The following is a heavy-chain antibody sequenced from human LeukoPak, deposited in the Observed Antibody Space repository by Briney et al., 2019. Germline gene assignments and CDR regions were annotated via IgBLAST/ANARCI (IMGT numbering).Heavy chain of an antibody. CDR1: GGSISSYY. D-gene: IGHD2-15*01. CDR2: IHYSRST. V-gene: IGHV4-59*01. Sequence: PSETLSLTCTVSGGSISSYYWSWIRQPPGKGLEWIGYIHYSRSTNYNPSLKSRVIISVDTSKNQFSLKLSSVTAADTAVYYCAREAPICSGGTCYDYWGQGTLVTVSS. CDR3: AREAPICSGGTCYDY. J-gene: IGHJ4*02.